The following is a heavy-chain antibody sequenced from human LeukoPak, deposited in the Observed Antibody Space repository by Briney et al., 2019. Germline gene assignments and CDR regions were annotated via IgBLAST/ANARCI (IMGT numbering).Heavy chain of an antibody. D-gene: IGHD3-16*01. J-gene: IGHJ5*02. V-gene: IGHV1-69*13. CDR2: IIPIFGTA. CDR3: ARDARLGNWFDP. CDR1: GGTSSSYA. Sequence: SVKVSCKASGGTSSSYAISWVRQAPGQGLERMGGIIPIFGTANYAQKFQGRVTITADESTSTAYMELSSLRSEDTAVYYCARDARLGNWFDPWGQGTLVTVSS.